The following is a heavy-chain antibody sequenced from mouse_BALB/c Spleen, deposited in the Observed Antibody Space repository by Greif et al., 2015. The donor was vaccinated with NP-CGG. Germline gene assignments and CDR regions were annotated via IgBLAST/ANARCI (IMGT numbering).Heavy chain of an antibody. Sequence: EVQVVESGGGLVKPGGSLKLSCAASGFTFSDYYMYWVRQTPEKRLEWVATISDGGSYTYYPDSVKGRFTISRDNAKNRLYLQMSSLKSEDTAMYYCARACYYGSSDVDYWGQGTTLTVSS. D-gene: IGHD1-1*01. CDR2: ISDGGSYT. V-gene: IGHV5-4*02. CDR3: ARACYYGSSDVDY. CDR1: GFTFSDYY. J-gene: IGHJ2*01.